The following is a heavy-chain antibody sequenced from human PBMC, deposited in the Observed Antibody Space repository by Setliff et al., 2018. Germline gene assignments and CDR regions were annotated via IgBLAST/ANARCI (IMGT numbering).Heavy chain of an antibody. Sequence: GGSLRLSCVGSGFGFSDAWMTWVRQAPGKGLEWVGHIKSKAYGGTADYATAVKGRFSISRDDSKDTVFLQMNSLKTEDTALYYCTTDWSRGDSGNYLRLDYWGPGTLVTVSS. J-gene: IGHJ4*02. CDR3: TTDWSRGDSGNYLRLDY. CDR1: GFGFSDAW. D-gene: IGHD3-10*01. V-gene: IGHV3-15*01. CDR2: IKSKAYGGTA.